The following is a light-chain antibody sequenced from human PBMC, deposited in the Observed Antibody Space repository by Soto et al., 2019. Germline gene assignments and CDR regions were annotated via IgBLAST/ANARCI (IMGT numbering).Light chain of an antibody. J-gene: IGLJ3*02. CDR3: QSADNSGTYWV. CDR2: KDT. Sequence: SYELTQPPSVSLSPGQTARITCSGDVLAKQYSYWYQQKPGQVPLLIMYKDTERPSGVPERISGSSSGTTVTLTISGVQAEDEADYYCQSADNSGTYWVFGGGTKLTVL. V-gene: IGLV3-25*03. CDR1: VLAKQY.